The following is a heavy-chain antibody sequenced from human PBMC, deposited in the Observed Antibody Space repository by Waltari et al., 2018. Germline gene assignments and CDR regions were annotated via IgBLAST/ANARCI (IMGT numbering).Heavy chain of an antibody. D-gene: IGHD6-13*01. J-gene: IGHJ6*02. CDR3: ARGQGIALGLGYYYYGMDV. CDR2: INHSGST. Sequence: QVQLQQWGAGLLKPSETLSLTCAVYGGSFSGYYWIWIPQPPGKGLEWIGEINHSGSTNYNPSLKSRVTISVDTSKNQFSLKLSSVTAADTAVYYCARGQGIALGLGYYYYGMDVWGQGTTVTVSS. CDR1: GGSFSGYY. V-gene: IGHV4-34*01.